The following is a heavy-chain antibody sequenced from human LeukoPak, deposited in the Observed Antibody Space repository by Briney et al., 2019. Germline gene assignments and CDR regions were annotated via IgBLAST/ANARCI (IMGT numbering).Heavy chain of an antibody. CDR2: IKQDGSEK. Sequence: GGTLRLSCAASGFTFSSYGMSWVRQAPGKGLEWVANIKQDGSEKYYVDSVKGRFTISRDNAKNTLYLQMNSLRAEDTAVYYCARGADTGYSSDSWGQGTLVTVSS. CDR1: GFTFSSYG. D-gene: IGHD6-19*01. V-gene: IGHV3-7*01. J-gene: IGHJ5*02. CDR3: ARGADTGYSSDS.